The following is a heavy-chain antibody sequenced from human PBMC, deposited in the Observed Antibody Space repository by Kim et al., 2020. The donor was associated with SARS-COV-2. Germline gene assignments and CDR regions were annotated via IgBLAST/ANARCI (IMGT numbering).Heavy chain of an antibody. Sequence: GGSLRLSCAASGFTFSSYAMHWVRQAPGKGLEWVAVISYDGSKKYYADSVKGRFTISRDNSKNTLYLQMNSLRAEDTAVYYCARDLPAPYYDLWSGYGYYYEYGMDVWGQATTVTV. V-gene: IGHV3-30-3*01. D-gene: IGHD3-3*01. J-gene: IGHJ6*02. CDR2: ISYDGSKK. CDR3: ARDLPAPYYDLWSGYGYYYEYGMDV. CDR1: GFTFSSYA.